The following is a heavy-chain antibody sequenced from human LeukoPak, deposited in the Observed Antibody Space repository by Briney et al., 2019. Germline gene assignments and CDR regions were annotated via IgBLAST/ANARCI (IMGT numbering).Heavy chain of an antibody. Sequence: GGSLRLPCAASGFTFSICAMNWVRQAPGKGPEWVSGISGSGDNTYYADSVKGRFTISRDNSKNMLYLQMNSLRAEDTAVYYCAKDAFVSYFDYWGQGILVTVSS. CDR1: GFTFSICA. CDR3: AKDAFVSYFDY. V-gene: IGHV3-23*01. D-gene: IGHD2-21*01. J-gene: IGHJ4*02. CDR2: ISGSGDNT.